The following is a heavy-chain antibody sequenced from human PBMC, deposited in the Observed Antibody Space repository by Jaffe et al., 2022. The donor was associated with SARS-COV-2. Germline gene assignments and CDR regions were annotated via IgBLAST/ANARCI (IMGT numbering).Heavy chain of an antibody. CDR1: GFTFSSYG. CDR2: IWYDGSNK. D-gene: IGHD6-13*01. CDR3: ARLGSSWSLDY. V-gene: IGHV3-33*01. J-gene: IGHJ4*02. Sequence: QVQLVESGGGVVQPGRSLRLSCGASGFTFSSYGMHWVRQAPGKGLEWVAVIWYDGSNKYHADSVKGRFTISRDNSKNTVYLQMNSLRVEDTAVYHCARLGSSWSLDYWGQGTLVTVS.